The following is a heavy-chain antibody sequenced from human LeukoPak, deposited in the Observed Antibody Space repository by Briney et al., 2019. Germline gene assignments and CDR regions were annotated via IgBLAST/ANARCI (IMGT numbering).Heavy chain of an antibody. CDR3: ARVASKAAAGTGDY. V-gene: IGHV4-34*01. D-gene: IGHD6-13*01. J-gene: IGHJ4*02. Sequence: PSETLSLTCAVYGGSFSGYYWSWIRQPPGKGLEWIGEINHSGSTNYNPSLKSRVTISVDTSKNQFSLKLSSVTAADTAVYYCARVASKAAAGTGDYWGQGTLVTVSS. CDR1: GGSFSGYY. CDR2: INHSGST.